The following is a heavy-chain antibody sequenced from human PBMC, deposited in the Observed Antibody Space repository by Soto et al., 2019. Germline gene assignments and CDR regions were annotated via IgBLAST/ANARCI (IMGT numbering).Heavy chain of an antibody. CDR1: GFTFDDYA. V-gene: IGHV3-9*01. D-gene: IGHD3-10*01. CDR2: ISWNSGSI. Sequence: GGSLRLSCAASGFTFDDYAMHWVRQAPGKGLEWVSGISWNSGSIGYADSVKGRFTISRDNAKNSLYLQMNSLRAEDTALYYCAKVMVRGVIIYALGYWGQGTLVTVSS. J-gene: IGHJ4*02. CDR3: AKVMVRGVIIYALGY.